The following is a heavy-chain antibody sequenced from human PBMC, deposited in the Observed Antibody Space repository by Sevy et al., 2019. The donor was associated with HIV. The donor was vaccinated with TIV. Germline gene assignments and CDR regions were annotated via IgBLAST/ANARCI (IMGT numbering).Heavy chain of an antibody. J-gene: IGHJ4*02. Sequence: ASVKVSCKASGYTFTGYYMHWVRQAPGQGLEWMGRINPNSGGTNYAQKFQGRVTMTRDTSISTAYMELRRLRSDDTAVYYCARDYNYYDSSGYYLQFDYWGQGTLVTVSS. CDR3: ARDYNYYDSSGYYLQFDY. V-gene: IGHV1-2*06. D-gene: IGHD3-22*01. CDR2: INPNSGGT. CDR1: GYTFTGYY.